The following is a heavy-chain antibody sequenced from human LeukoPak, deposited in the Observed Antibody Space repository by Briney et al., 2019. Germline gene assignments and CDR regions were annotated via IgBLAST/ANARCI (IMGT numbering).Heavy chain of an antibody. J-gene: IGHJ4*02. V-gene: IGHV3-30*02. Sequence: GGSLRLSCAASGFTFSTFGIHWVRQAPGKGLEWLAFIGNDGSNKYYVDSVKGRFTISRDNSKNTLYLQMNTLRAEDTAVYHCAAHQGYCSGGGCGPYWGRRTQVTVSS. CDR3: AAHQGYCSGGGCGPY. CDR1: GFTFSTFG. D-gene: IGHD2-15*01. CDR2: IGNDGSNK.